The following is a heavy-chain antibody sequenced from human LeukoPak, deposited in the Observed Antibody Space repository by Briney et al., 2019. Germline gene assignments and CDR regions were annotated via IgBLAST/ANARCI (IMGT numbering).Heavy chain of an antibody. CDR1: GGSISSGSYY. D-gene: IGHD4-17*01. V-gene: IGHV4-61*02. J-gene: IGHJ2*01. CDR2: IYTSGST. CDR3: AREMTPEMYWYFDL. Sequence: PSQTLSLTCTVSGGSISSGSYYWSWIRQPAGKGLEWIGRIYTSGSTNYNPSLKSRVTISVDTSKNQFSLKLSSVTAADTAVYYCAREMTPEMYWYFDLWGRGTLVTVSS.